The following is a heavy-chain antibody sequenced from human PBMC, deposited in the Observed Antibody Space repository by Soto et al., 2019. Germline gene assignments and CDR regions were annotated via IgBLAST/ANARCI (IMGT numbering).Heavy chain of an antibody. V-gene: IGHV4-59*02. CDR2: VYYSGST. Sequence: AETLSLTSTVIGDSDNRYYWSWNQQPTGKGLECMGYVYYSGSTNYNPSLRRRVTISVDTSNNQISLRLKSVTAADTAVYYCARAETSGIHYFDCWGQGTLVTVSS. CDR1: GDSDNRYY. D-gene: IGHD6-13*01. CDR3: ARAETSGIHYFDC. J-gene: IGHJ4*02.